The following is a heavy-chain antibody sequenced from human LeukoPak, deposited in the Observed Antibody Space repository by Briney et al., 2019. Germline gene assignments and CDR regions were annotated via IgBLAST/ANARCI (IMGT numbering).Heavy chain of an antibody. J-gene: IGHJ1*01. D-gene: IGHD6-13*01. CDR2: IYWNDDK. Sequence: SGPTLVKPTQTLTLTCTFSGFSLSTSGVGVGWIRQPPGKALEWLALIYWNDDKRYSPSLKSRLTITKDTSKNQVVLTMTNMDPVDTATYYCAHGEKIAAAGEYFQHWGQGTLVTVSS. V-gene: IGHV2-5*01. CDR3: AHGEKIAAAGEYFQH. CDR1: GFSLSTSGVG.